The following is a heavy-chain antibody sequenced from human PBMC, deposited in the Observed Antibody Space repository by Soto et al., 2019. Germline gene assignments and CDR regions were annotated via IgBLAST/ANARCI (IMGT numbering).Heavy chain of an antibody. D-gene: IGHD6-19*01. Sequence: ASVEVACKASGYMFDKYYIHWVRLTHGQGLQWIGVINLSRGLTTYAQKFQGRVSMTRDTSTTTVFMELTSLTSEDTAIYSCALEGVPLAGRSGCYDNWGTRPLGTFCS. J-gene: IGHJ4*02. CDR1: GYMFDKYY. CDR2: INLSRGLT. V-gene: IGHV1-46*02. CDR3: ALEGVPLAGRSGCYDN.